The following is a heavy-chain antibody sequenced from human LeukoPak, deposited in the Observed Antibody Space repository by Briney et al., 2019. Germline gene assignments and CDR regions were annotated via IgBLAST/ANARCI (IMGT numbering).Heavy chain of an antibody. CDR3: VRWQYCGGNCFFSAFDI. J-gene: IGHJ3*02. CDR2: IHHSGNT. CDR1: GGSISSYY. Sequence: PSETLSLTCTVSGGSISSYYWSWIRQPPGKGLEWIGYIHHSGNTNSSPPLKSRVTISVDTPKNQFSLKLNSVTAADTAIYYCVRWQYCGGNCFFSAFDIWGQGKMVTVSS. D-gene: IGHD2-21*01. V-gene: IGHV4-59*01.